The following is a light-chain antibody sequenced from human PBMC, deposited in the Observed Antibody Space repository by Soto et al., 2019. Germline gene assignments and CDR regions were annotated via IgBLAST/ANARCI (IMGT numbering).Light chain of an antibody. CDR2: AAY. CDR1: QVSSSW. Sequence: DIQMTQSPSSVSASVGDRVTITCRACQVSSSWLAWYQQKPGKDPKLLLYAAYRLQSGVPSSFSGSGSGTDFILTICSLQPEEFAPDYFQQANSFPLTFGGGTKVEIK. CDR3: QQANSFPLT. J-gene: IGKJ4*01. V-gene: IGKV1-12*01.